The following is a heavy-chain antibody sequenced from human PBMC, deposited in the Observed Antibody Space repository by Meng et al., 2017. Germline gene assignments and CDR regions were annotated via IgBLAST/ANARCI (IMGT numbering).Heavy chain of an antibody. J-gene: IGHJ3*02. D-gene: IGHD3-22*01. Sequence: EESLKISCKGSGYSFTSYWIGWVRQMPGKGLEWMGIIYPGDSDTRYSPSFQGQVTISADKSISTAYLQWSSLKASDTAMYYCATTVLTYYYDSSGYYRDAFDIWGQGTMVTVSS. CDR1: GYSFTSYW. CDR3: ATTVLTYYYDSSGYYRDAFDI. CDR2: IYPGDSDT. V-gene: IGHV5-51*01.